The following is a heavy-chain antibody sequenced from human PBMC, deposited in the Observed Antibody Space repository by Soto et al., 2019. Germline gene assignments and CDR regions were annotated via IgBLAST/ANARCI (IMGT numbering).Heavy chain of an antibody. CDR1: GYTFTSYD. CDR3: ARGKWELLSGTYYYYGMDV. V-gene: IGHV1-8*01. J-gene: IGHJ6*02. D-gene: IGHD1-26*01. Sequence: ASVKVSCKASGYTFTSYDINWVRQATGQGLEWMGWMNPNSGNTGYAQKFQGRVTMTRNTPISTAYMELSSLRSEDTAVYYCARGKWELLSGTYYYYGMDVWGQGTTVTLSS. CDR2: MNPNSGNT.